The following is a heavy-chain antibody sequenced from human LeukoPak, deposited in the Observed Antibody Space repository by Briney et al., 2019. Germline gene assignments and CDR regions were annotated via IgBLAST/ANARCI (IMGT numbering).Heavy chain of an antibody. D-gene: IGHD6-19*01. Sequence: GGSLRLSCIASEFTFGTYAFHWVRQAPGKGLEWVAVISWHGGSQYYADSVKGRFTISRDNSRDTLYLQMNSLEPEDTAIYYCARAGGGPSSGHWDYWGQGTLVTVSS. CDR3: ARAGGGPSSGHWDY. J-gene: IGHJ4*02. V-gene: IGHV3-30-3*01. CDR2: ISWHGGSQ. CDR1: EFTFGTYA.